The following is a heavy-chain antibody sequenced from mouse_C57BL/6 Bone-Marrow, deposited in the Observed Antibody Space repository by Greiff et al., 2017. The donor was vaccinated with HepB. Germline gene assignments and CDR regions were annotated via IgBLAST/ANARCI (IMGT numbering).Heavy chain of an antibody. V-gene: IGHV3-6*01. CDR3: ARAYSVFGY. D-gene: IGHD2-10*01. CDR2: ISYDGSN. CDR1: GYSITSGYY. J-gene: IGHJ3*01. Sequence: VQLQQSGPGLVKPSQSLSLTCSVTGYSITSGYYWNWIRQFPGNKLEWMGYISYDGSNNYNPSLKNRISITRDTSKNQFFLKLNSVTTEDTATYYCARAYSVFGYWGQGTLVTVSA.